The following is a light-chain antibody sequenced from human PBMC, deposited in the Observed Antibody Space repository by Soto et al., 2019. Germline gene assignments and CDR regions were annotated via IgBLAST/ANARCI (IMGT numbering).Light chain of an antibody. CDR1: QSIRSRY. J-gene: IGKJ2*01. CDR2: AAS. V-gene: IGKV3-20*01. CDR3: QQYGSSSYT. Sequence: EIVLTQSPGTLSLSPGERATLSCRASQSIRSRYLAWYQQKPGQAPRLLIYAASSRATGIPDRFSGSGSGTDFTLTISRLEPEDFAVYYCQQYGSSSYTFGQGTQLEIK.